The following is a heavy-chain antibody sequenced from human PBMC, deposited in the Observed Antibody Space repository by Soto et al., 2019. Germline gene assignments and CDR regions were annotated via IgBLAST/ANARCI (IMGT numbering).Heavy chain of an antibody. J-gene: IGHJ4*02. Sequence: QVQLQQWGAGLLKHSETLSLTCAVYGGSFSGYYLSWIRQPPGKGLEWIGEINHSGSTNYNPSLKSRVTISVDTSKNQFSLKLSSVTAADTAVYYCARGYGSGSYYHYWGQGTLVTVSS. CDR3: ARGYGSGSYYHY. D-gene: IGHD3-10*01. CDR2: INHSGST. V-gene: IGHV4-34*01. CDR1: GGSFSGYY.